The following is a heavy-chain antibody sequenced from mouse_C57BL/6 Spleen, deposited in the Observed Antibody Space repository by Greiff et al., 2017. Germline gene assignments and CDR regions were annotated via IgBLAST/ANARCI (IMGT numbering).Heavy chain of an antibody. J-gene: IGHJ3*01. D-gene: IGHD1-1*01. CDR1: GYTFTSYW. V-gene: IGHV1-55*01. CDR2: IDPGSGST. CDR3: ARRDYYGSAWFAY. Sequence: QVQLQQPGAELVKPGASVKMSCTASGYTFTSYWITWVKQRPGQGLEWIGDIDPGSGSTNYNEKFKSKATLTVDTSSSTAYMQLSSLTSEDSAVYSCARRDYYGSAWFAYWGQGTLVTVSA.